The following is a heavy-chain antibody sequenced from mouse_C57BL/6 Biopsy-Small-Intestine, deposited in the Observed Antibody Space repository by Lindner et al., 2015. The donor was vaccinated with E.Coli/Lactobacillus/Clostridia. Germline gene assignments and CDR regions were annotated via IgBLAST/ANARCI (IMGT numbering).Heavy chain of an antibody. D-gene: IGHD2-4*01. CDR2: INPYYVST. CDR3: ARSALRLHWFAY. J-gene: IGHJ3*01. Sequence: VQLQESGVELVKPGASVKISCKASGYSFTGYNMNWVKQSHGKSLEWIGNINPYYVSTTYNQKFKGKATLTVDKSSSTAYMQLNSLTSEDSAVYYCARSALRLHWFAYWGQGTLVTVSA. CDR1: GYSFTGYN. V-gene: IGHV1-39*01.